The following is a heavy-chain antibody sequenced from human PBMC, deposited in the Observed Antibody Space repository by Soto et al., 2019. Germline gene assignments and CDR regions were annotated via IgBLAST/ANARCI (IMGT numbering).Heavy chain of an antibody. CDR1: RYIFTAYF. J-gene: IGHJ5*02. Sequence: QVQLVQSGAEVTKPGASVKVSCKAPRYIFTAYFMHWVRQAPGQGLEWMGWINPNNGATQYGLSFQGRVTMTRDTSISTAYMELSSLRSDDTAVYYCASHDPGARFDPWGQVTLVIVSS. D-gene: IGHD1-1*01. CDR3: ASHDPGARFDP. V-gene: IGHV1-2*02. CDR2: INPNNGAT.